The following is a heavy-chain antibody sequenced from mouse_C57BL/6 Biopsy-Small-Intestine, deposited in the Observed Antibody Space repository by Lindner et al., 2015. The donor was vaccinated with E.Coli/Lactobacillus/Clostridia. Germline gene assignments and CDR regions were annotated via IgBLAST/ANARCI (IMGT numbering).Heavy chain of an antibody. V-gene: IGHV10-1*01. Sequence: VQLQESGGGLVQPKGSLKLSCAASGFSFNTYAMNWVRQAPGKGLEWVARIRSKSNNYATYYADSVKDRFTIPRDDSESMLYLQMNNLKTEDTAMYYCVRYDYDYYAMDYWGQGTSVTVSS. D-gene: IGHD2-4*01. CDR2: IRSKSNNYAT. CDR1: GFSFNTYA. J-gene: IGHJ4*01. CDR3: VRYDYDYYAMDY.